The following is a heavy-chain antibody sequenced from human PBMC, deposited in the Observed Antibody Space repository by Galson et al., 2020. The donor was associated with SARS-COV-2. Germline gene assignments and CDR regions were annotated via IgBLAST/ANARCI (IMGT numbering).Heavy chain of an antibody. J-gene: IGHJ6*02. Sequence: ASVKVSCKASGYTFTSYGISWVRQAPGQGLEWIGWISAYNGNTNYAQNFQGRVTMTTDTSTSTAYMELRSLRSDDTAVYYCARDQVTTVTTGYYYYYGMDVWGQGTTVTVSS. V-gene: IGHV1-18*04. CDR1: GYTFTSYG. D-gene: IGHD4-17*01. CDR3: ARDQVTTVTTGYYYYYGMDV. CDR2: ISAYNGNT.